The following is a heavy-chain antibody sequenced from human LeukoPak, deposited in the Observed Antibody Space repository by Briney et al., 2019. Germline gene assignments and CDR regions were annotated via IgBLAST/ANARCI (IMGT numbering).Heavy chain of an antibody. Sequence: SETLSLTCGVSVGSISSGNWWSWVRQSPEKGLEWIGEIHHNGTRNYNPSLKSRVTISADTFQNHFSLIVTSLTAPDTAVYYCATAPILRGEGGEHYRCGMDVWGQGTTVIVSS. CDR2: IHHNGTR. D-gene: IGHD2-2*02. CDR1: VGSISSGNW. J-gene: IGHJ6*02. V-gene: IGHV4/OR15-8*01. CDR3: ATAPILRGEGGEHYRCGMDV.